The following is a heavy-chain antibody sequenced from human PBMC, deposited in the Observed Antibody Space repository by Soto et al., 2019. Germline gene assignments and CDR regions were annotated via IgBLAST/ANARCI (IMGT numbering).Heavy chain of an antibody. J-gene: IGHJ4*02. D-gene: IGHD3-10*01. CDR3: ARGQYYFDY. V-gene: IGHV3-30-3*01. CDR1: GFTFSSYA. CDR2: ISYDGSNK. Sequence: GGSLRLSCAASGFTFSSYAMHWVRQAPGKGLEWVAVISYDGSNKYYADSVKGRFTIPRDNSKNTLYLQMNSLRAEDTAVYYCARGQYYFDYWGQGTLVTVSS.